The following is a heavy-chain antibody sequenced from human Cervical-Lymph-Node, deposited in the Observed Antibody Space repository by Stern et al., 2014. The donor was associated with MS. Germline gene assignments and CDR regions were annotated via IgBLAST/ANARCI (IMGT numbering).Heavy chain of an antibody. CDR3: VKDRGQSFPDFHYGMDV. Sequence: EVPLVESGGGVVQPGRSLRLSCAASGFTFDDFAMHWVRQTPGKGLEWVSRFSWNSFSLGYSDSVKGRFIISRDNANRSLYLQMNSLRLDDTALYYCVKDRGQSFPDFHYGMDVWGRGTTVTVSS. CDR1: GFTFDDFA. V-gene: IGHV3-9*01. D-gene: IGHD2/OR15-2a*01. CDR2: FSWNSFSL. J-gene: IGHJ6*02.